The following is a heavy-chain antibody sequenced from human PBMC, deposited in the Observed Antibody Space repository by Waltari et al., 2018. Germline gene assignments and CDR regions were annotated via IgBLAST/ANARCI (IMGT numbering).Heavy chain of an antibody. CDR2: ISNSGDMT. CDR1: GFRDYT. D-gene: IGHD2-15*01. Sequence: EVQLVESGGGLVQPGGSLRRSCAGFGFRDYTMAWVRQAPGKGLEWVSGISNSGDMTSYADSVKGRFTISRDTSKNTLFLQMNGLRAEDTAIYYCASAPRPMVSAPFDYWGQGVLVTVSS. V-gene: IGHV3-23*04. J-gene: IGHJ4*02. CDR3: ASAPRPMVSAPFDY.